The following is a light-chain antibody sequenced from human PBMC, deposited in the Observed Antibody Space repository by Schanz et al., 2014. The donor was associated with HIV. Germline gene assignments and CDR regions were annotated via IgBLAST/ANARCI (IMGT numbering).Light chain of an antibody. Sequence: QSALTQPASVSGSPGQSITISCTGTSSDVGTYNLVSWYQQHPDKAPKVMIYEGDKRPSGVSNRFSGSTSGNTASLTISGLQAEDEADYYCCSYAGRSSFVVFGGGTKLTVL. CDR1: SSDVGTYNL. V-gene: IGLV2-23*03. CDR3: CSYAGRSSFVV. J-gene: IGLJ2*01. CDR2: EGD.